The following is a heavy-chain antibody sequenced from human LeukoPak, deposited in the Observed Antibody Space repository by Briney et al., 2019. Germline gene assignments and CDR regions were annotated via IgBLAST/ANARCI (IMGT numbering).Heavy chain of an antibody. CDR1: GGSISGYY. CDR3: ADQDCSGNSCYQWFDP. CDR2: IYTPGRT. D-gene: IGHD2-2*01. V-gene: IGHV4-4*09. Sequence: SETLSLTCTVSGGSISGYYWSWIRQSPGKGLEWIGYIYTPGRTNYNPSLKSRVTMSLDTSENQFSLKLSSVTAADAAIYYCADQDCSGNSCYQWFDPWGQGTLVTVSS. J-gene: IGHJ5*02.